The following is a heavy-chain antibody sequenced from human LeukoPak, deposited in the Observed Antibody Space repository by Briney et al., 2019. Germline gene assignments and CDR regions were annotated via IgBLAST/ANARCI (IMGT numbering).Heavy chain of an antibody. CDR2: IGGGSNYI. CDR3: AREMAATYDAFDV. J-gene: IGHJ3*01. V-gene: IGHV3-21*01. Sequence: PRGSLRLSCAASEFTFITYNMHWVRQAPGKGLEWVSSIGGGSNYIYYADSLKGRFTISRDNAKNSLYLQMNSLRADDTAVYYCAREMAATYDAFDVWGQGTMVTVSS. CDR1: EFTFITYN. D-gene: IGHD5-24*01.